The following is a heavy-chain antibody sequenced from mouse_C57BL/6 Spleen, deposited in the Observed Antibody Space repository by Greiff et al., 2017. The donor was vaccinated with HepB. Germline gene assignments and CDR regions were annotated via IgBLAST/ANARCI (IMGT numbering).Heavy chain of an antibody. CDR3: ASNDSDRGY. CDR1: GYTFTSYW. D-gene: IGHD2-4*01. Sequence: VQRVESGAELVMPGASVKLSCKASGYTFTSYWMHWVKQRPGQGLEWIGEIDPSDSDTNYNQKFKGKSTLTVDKSSSTAYMQLSSLTSEDSAVYYSASNDSDRGYWGQGTTLTVSS. V-gene: IGHV1-69*01. CDR2: IDPSDSDT. J-gene: IGHJ2*01.